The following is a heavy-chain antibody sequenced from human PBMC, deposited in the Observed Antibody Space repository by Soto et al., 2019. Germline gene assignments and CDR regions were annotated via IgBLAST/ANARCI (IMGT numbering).Heavy chain of an antibody. CDR1: GFTFSDYY. CDR3: ARDLPGISTGGTNY. CDR2: ISSSGNRI. D-gene: IGHD6-13*01. V-gene: IGHV3-11*01. Sequence: GGSLRLPCAASGFTFSDYYMAWIRQAPGKGLEWVSHISSSGNRIYHADSVRGRFTISRDNAKNSLYLQMNSLRAEDTAIYYCARDLPGISTGGTNYWGQGTLVTVSS. J-gene: IGHJ4*02.